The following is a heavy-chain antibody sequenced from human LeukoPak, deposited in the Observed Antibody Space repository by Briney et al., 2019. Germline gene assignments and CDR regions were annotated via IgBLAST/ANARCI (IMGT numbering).Heavy chain of an antibody. J-gene: IGHJ4*02. CDR3: ARAGSGSLGFDY. CDR1: GFTFSSYG. V-gene: IGHV3-33*01. CDR2: IWYDGSNK. D-gene: IGHD1-26*01. Sequence: GGSLRLSCAASGFTFSSYGMHWVRQAPGKGLEWAAVIWYDGSNKYYADSVKGRFTISRDNSKNTLYLQMNSLRAEDTAVYYCARAGSGSLGFDYWGQGTLVTVSS.